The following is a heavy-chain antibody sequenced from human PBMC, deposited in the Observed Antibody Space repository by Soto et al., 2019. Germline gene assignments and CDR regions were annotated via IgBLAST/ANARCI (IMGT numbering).Heavy chain of an antibody. D-gene: IGHD2-2*02. CDR3: ARTVVPAAIPYPDYYYYYMDV. J-gene: IGHJ6*03. V-gene: IGHV4-59*08. Sequence: SETLSLTCTVSGGSISSYYWSWIRQPPGKGLEWIGYIYYSGSTNYNPSLKSRVTISVDTSKNQFSLKLSSVTAADTAVYYCARTVVPAAIPYPDYYYYYMDVWGKGTTVTVSS. CDR1: GGSISSYY. CDR2: IYYSGST.